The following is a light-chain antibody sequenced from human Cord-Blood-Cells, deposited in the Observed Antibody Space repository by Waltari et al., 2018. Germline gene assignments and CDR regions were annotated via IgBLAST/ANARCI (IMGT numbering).Light chain of an antibody. Sequence: DIVMTQSPDSLAVSLGERATINCKSSQSVLYSSNNKNYLAWYQKKPGQPPKLLIYWASTQESGVPDRCSGRGSGTDFTLTISRLQAEDVAVYYCQQYYSTPWTFGQGTKVEIK. CDR1: QSVLYSSNNKNY. CDR2: WAS. J-gene: IGKJ1*01. V-gene: IGKV4-1*01. CDR3: QQYYSTPWT.